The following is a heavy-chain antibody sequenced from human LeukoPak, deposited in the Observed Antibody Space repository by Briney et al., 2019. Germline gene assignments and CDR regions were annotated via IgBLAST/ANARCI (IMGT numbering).Heavy chain of an antibody. CDR3: ARDCCDTRGYYDY. V-gene: IGHV3-23*01. CDR1: GFTFSSYA. J-gene: IGHJ4*02. D-gene: IGHD3-22*01. Sequence: GGSLRLSCAASGFTFSSYAMSWVRQAPGKGLEWVSAISDGGGSTYYADSVKGRFTISRDNAKNTLYLQMNSLRAEDTAVYYCARDCCDTRGYYDYWGQGTLVAVSS. CDR2: ISDGGGST.